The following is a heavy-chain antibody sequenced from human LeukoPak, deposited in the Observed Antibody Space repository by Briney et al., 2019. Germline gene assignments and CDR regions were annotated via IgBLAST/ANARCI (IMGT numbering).Heavy chain of an antibody. CDR3: AKDQTTVVTGLDY. D-gene: IGHD4-23*01. J-gene: IGHJ4*02. Sequence: GGSLRLSCAASGFTFSSYGMYWVRQAPGKGLEWVAVISYDGSNKYYADSVKGRFTISRDNSKNTLYLQMNSLRAEDTAVYYCAKDQTTVVTGLDYWGQGTLVTVSS. CDR1: GFTFSSYG. V-gene: IGHV3-30*18. CDR2: ISYDGSNK.